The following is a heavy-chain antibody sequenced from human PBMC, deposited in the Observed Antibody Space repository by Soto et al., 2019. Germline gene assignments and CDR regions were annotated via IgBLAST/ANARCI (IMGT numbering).Heavy chain of an antibody. CDR3: AREVIPLTTDWYFDL. CDR2: IYYSGST. J-gene: IGHJ2*01. CDR1: GGSISSSSYY. Sequence: SETLSLTCTVSGGSISSSSYYWGWIRQPPGKGLEWIGSIYYSGSTYYNPSLKSRVTISVDTSKNQFSLKLSSVTAADAAVYYCAREVIPLTTDWYFDLWGRGTLVTVSS. V-gene: IGHV4-39*02. D-gene: IGHD4-17*01.